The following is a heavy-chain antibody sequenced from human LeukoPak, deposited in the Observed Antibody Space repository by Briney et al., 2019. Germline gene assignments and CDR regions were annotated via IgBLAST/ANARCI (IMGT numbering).Heavy chain of an antibody. Sequence: SETLSLTCAVYGGSFSGYYWGWIRQPPGKGLEWIGSIYYSGITYYNPSLKSRVTISVGTSKNQFSLKLSSVTAADTAVYYCASWGATHHYFDSWGRGTLVTVSS. CDR3: ASWGATHHYFDS. J-gene: IGHJ4*02. V-gene: IGHV4-39*01. D-gene: IGHD1-26*01. CDR1: GGSFSGYY. CDR2: IYYSGIT.